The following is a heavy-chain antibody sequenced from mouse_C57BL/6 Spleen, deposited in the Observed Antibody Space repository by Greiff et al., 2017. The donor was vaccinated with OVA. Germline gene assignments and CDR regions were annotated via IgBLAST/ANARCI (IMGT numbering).Heavy chain of an antibody. J-gene: IGHJ2*01. CDR3: ARWENGYDSFDY. Sequence: QVQLQQSGAELVKPGASVKLSCKASGYTFTSYWMHWVKQRPGQGLEWIGMIHPNSGSTNYNEKFKSKATLTVDKSSSTAYMQLSSLTSEDSAVYYCARWENGYDSFDYWGQGTTLTVSS. D-gene: IGHD2-2*01. V-gene: IGHV1-64*01. CDR1: GYTFTSYW. CDR2: IHPNSGST.